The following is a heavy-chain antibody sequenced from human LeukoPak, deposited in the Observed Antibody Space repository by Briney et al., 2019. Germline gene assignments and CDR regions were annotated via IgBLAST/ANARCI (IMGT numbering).Heavy chain of an antibody. V-gene: IGHV3-7*01. CDR2: VKQDESEK. CDR3: ARDRDYHDDRTDYYYDAFDI. D-gene: IGHD3-22*01. J-gene: IGHJ3*02. Sequence: GGSLRLSCAGSGFTFSNYWMTWVRQAPRKGLEWVANVKQDESEKHYVDSVKGRFTISRDNAKSSLYLRMDSLRVEDTAVYYCARDRDYHDDRTDYYYDAFDIWGQGTTVTVSS. CDR1: GFTFSNYW.